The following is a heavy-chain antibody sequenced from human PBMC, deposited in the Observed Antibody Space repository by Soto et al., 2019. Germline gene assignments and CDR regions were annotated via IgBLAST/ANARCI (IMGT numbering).Heavy chain of an antibody. J-gene: IGHJ5*02. V-gene: IGHV1-18*01. CDR3: ARAYYDFWSGYPNWFDP. Sequence: ASVKVSCKASGYTFTSYGISWVRQAPGQGLEWMGWISAYNGNTNYAQKLQGRVTMTTDTSTSTAYMELRSLGSDDTAVYYCARAYYDFWSGYPNWFDPWGQGTLVTVSS. D-gene: IGHD3-3*01. CDR1: GYTFTSYG. CDR2: ISAYNGNT.